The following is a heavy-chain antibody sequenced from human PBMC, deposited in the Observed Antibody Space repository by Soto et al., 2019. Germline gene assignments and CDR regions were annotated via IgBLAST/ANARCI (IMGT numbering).Heavy chain of an antibody. J-gene: IGHJ4*02. CDR3: ARLEYFDLRPDY. D-gene: IGHD3-9*01. Sequence: SETLSLTCTVSGGSISSSSYYWGWIHQPPGKGLQWIGTIYYTGSTYYNPSLKSRVTISVDTSKNQFSLKLYSVTAADTAVYYCARLEYFDLRPDYWGQGTLVTVSS. CDR2: IYYTGST. CDR1: GGSISSSSYY. V-gene: IGHV4-39*01.